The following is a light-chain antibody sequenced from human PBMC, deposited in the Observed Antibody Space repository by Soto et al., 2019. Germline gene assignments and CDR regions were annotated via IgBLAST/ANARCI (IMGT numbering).Light chain of an antibody. CDR1: QSVPRSY. V-gene: IGKV3-20*01. CDR3: QQYGSSIT. Sequence: EIVLTQSPGTLSLSPVERATLSCKASQSVPRSYLAWYQQKPGQAPRLLIYGTSSRATGIPDRFSGSGSGTDFTLTISRLEPEDFAVFYCQQYGSSITVGKGKRLEIK. J-gene: IGKJ5*01. CDR2: GTS.